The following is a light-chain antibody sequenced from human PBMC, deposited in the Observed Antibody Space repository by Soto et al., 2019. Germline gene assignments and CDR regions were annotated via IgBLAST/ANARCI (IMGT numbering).Light chain of an antibody. J-gene: IGKJ5*01. CDR3: QQYTNWPPIT. Sequence: EIVMTQSPATLSVSPGERATLSCMASQSVSSNLAWYQQKPGQAPRLIIYGASTRATGIPARFSGSGSGTEFTLTISSLQSQAFAVYYCQQYTNWPPITFGKGTRLESK. CDR2: GAS. CDR1: QSVSSN. V-gene: IGKV3-15*01.